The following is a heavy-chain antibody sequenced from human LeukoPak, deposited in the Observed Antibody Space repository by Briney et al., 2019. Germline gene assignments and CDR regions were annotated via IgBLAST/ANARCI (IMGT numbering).Heavy chain of an antibody. CDR3: ASSTSCCTNWFDP. D-gene: IGHD2-2*01. Sequence: ASVKVSCKASGYTFTGYYMHWVRQAPGQGLEWMGWINPNSGGTNYAQKFQGRVTMTRDTSISTAYMELSRLRSDDTAVYYCASSTSCCTNWFDPWGQGTLVTVSS. CDR2: INPNSGGT. V-gene: IGHV1-2*02. CDR1: GYTFTGYY. J-gene: IGHJ5*02.